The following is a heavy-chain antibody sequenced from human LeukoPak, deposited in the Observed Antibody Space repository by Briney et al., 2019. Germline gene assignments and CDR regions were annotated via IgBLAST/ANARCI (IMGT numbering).Heavy chain of an antibody. CDR3: AREFSGSAFDY. V-gene: IGHV4-34*01. CDR2: INHSGST. J-gene: IGHJ4*02. Sequence: PSETLSLTCAVYGGSFSGYYWSWIRQPPGKGLEWIGEINHSGSTNYNPSLKSRVTISVDTSKNQFSLKLSSVSAADTAVYYFAREFSGSAFDYWGQGTLVTVSS. D-gene: IGHD3-10*01. CDR1: GGSFSGYY.